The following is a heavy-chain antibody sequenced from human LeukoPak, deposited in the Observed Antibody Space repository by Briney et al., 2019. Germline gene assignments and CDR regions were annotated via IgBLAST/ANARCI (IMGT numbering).Heavy chain of an antibody. V-gene: IGHV4-34*01. CDR3: ARVKGVRTYYYYYGMDV. D-gene: IGHD1-1*01. J-gene: IGHJ6*02. Sequence: PSETLSLTCAVYGVSFSGYYWSWIRQPPGKGLEWIGEINHSGSTNYNPSLKSRVTISVDTSKNQFSLELSSVTAADTAVYYCARVKGVRTYYYYYGMDVWGQGTTVTVSS. CDR1: GVSFSGYY. CDR2: INHSGST.